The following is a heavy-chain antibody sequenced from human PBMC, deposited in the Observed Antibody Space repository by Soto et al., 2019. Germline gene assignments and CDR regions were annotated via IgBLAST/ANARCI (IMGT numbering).Heavy chain of an antibody. D-gene: IGHD6-13*01. CDR1: GYTFTSYY. CDR3: ARAAGAAAEYYFDY. CDR2: INPRGGST. Sequence: QVQLVQSGAEVKKPGASVKVSCKASGYTFTSYYMHWVRQAPGQGLEWMGIINPRGGSTRYAQKCHGRVTMTRDTATSTVYMELSSLRSEDTAVYYCARAAGAAAEYYFDYWGQGTLVTVSS. J-gene: IGHJ4*02. V-gene: IGHV1-46*01.